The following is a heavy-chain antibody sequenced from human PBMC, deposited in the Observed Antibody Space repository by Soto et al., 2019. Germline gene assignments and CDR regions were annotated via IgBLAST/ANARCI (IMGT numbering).Heavy chain of an antibody. CDR2: IIPMFGTV. CDR1: GGTFTSHS. D-gene: IGHD2-21*01. CDR3: ATYPLGDGYSPFDA. J-gene: IGHJ4*02. Sequence: QVQLVQSGAAVKKPGSSVKVSCKASGGTFTSHSINWVRQAPGQRLEWMGGIIPMFGTVQYAQKFQDRLTITADGSTTTAYMELNSLTSEDTAVYYCATYPLGDGYSPFDAWGQGTLVTVSS. V-gene: IGHV1-69*12.